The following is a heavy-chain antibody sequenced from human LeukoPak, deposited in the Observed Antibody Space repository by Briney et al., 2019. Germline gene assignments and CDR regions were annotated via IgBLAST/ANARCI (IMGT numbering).Heavy chain of an antibody. J-gene: IGHJ4*02. D-gene: IGHD3-16*02. CDR1: GFTFSSYA. CDR3: AKGHTLRLGELSPLDY. Sequence: GRSLRLSCAASGFTFSSYAMHWVRQAPGKGLEWVAVISYDGSNKYYADSVKGRFTISRDNSKTTLYLQMNSLRAEDTAVYYCAKGHTLRLGELSPLDYWGQGTLVTVSS. CDR2: ISYDGSNK. V-gene: IGHV3-30*04.